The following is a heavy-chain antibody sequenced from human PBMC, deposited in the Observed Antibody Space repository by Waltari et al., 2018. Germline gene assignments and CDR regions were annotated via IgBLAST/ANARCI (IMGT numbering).Heavy chain of an antibody. Sequence: EVQLVESGGGLVQPGGSLRLSCAASGFTFSRFWMHWFRQAPGKGLVWVSRINMNGSPAGYADSVKGRFTISRDNAKDTLYLQMSSLRAEDTAVYYCARTSDNQYDSSGYNWDYWGQGTLVTVSS. D-gene: IGHD3-22*01. CDR1: GFTFSRFW. CDR2: INMNGSPA. J-gene: IGHJ4*02. V-gene: IGHV3-74*01. CDR3: ARTSDNQYDSSGYNWDY.